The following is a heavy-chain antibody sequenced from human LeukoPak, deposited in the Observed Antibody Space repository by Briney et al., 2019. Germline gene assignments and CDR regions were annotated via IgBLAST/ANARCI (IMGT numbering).Heavy chain of an antibody. J-gene: IGHJ6*02. D-gene: IGHD3-22*01. CDR3: ARDRRYYDSSGTVYYDGMDV. Sequence: PSETLSLTCTVSGGSISSYYWSWIRQPPGKGLEWIGYIYYSGGTNYNPSLKSRVTISVDTSKNQFSLKLSSVTAADTAVYYCARDRRYYDSSGTVYYDGMDVWSQGTMVTVSS. V-gene: IGHV4-59*01. CDR2: IYYSGGT. CDR1: GGSISSYY.